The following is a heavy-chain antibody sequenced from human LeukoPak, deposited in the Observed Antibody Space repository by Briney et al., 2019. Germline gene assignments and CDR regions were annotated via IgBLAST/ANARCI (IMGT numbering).Heavy chain of an antibody. J-gene: IGHJ4*02. D-gene: IGHD3-10*01. CDR3: ARDRRVTMVRGVIPPPFDY. Sequence: ASVKVSCKASGYTFTSYCMHWVRQAPGQGLEWMGIINPSGGSTSYAQKFQGRVTMTRDTSTSTVYMELSSLRSEDTAVYYCARDRRVTMVRGVIPPPFDYWGQGTLVTVSS. CDR2: INPSGGST. CDR1: GYTFTSYC. V-gene: IGHV1-46*01.